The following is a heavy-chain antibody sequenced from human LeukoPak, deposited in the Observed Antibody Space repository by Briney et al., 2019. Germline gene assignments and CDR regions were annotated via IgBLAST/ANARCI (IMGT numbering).Heavy chain of an antibody. D-gene: IGHD6-19*01. CDR3: ARGGLAVAVFDY. CDR1: GGSFSGYY. Sequence: KASETLSLTCAVYGGSFSGYYWSWIRQPPGKGLEWIGEINHSGSTNYNPSLKSRVTISVDTSKNQFSLKLSSVTAADTAVYYCARGGLAVAVFDYWGQGTLVTVSS. CDR2: INHSGST. J-gene: IGHJ4*02. V-gene: IGHV4-34*01.